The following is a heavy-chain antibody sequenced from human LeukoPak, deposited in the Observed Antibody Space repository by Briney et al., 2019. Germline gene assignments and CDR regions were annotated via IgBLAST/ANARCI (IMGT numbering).Heavy chain of an antibody. CDR3: ASAPCISTGYYDLYC. D-gene: IGHD3-9*01. V-gene: IGHV3-21*01. Sequence: GGSLRLSCAASGFTLSSDSMSWVRQAPGKGLEWVSSISSSSSYIYYADSVKGRFTISRDNAKNSLYLQMNSLRAEDTAVYYCASAPCISTGYYDLYCWGQRELVTVSS. CDR1: GFTLSSDS. J-gene: IGHJ4*02. CDR2: ISSSSSYI.